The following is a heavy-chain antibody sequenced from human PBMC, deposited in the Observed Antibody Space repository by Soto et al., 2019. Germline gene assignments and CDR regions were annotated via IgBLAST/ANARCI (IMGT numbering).Heavy chain of an antibody. CDR2: ISYDGSNK. CDR3: ARDYYRFNSGYGFSMDV. V-gene: IGHV3-30-3*01. CDR1: GFTFSSYA. J-gene: IGHJ6*02. D-gene: IGHD5-12*01. Sequence: QVQLVESGGGVVQPGRSLRLSCAASGFTFSSYAMHWVRQAPGKGLEWVAVISYDGSNKYYADSVKGRFTISRDNSKNPLYLHMNSLRAEDTAVYYCARDYYRFNSGYGFSMDVWGQGTTVTVSS.